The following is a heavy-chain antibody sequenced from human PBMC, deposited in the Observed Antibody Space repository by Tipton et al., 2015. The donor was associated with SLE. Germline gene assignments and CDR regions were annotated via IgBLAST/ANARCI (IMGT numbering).Heavy chain of an antibody. V-gene: IGHV4-59*01. D-gene: IGHD3-10*01. CDR2: IYYSGST. J-gene: IGHJ5*02. CDR3: ARGGDSMYYYGSGSPWFDP. CDR1: GGSISSYY. Sequence: TLSLTCTVSGGSISSYYWSWIRQPPGKGLEWIGYIYYSGSTNYNPSLKSRVTISVDTSKNQFSLKLSSVTAADTAVYYCARGGDSMYYYGSGSPWFDPWGQGTLVTVSS.